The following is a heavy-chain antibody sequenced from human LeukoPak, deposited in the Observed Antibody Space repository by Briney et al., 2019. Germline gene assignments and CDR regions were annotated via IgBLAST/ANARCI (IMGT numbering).Heavy chain of an antibody. CDR3: AGFDYYGSESYYNHFDY. CDR1: GFSFSSYH. V-gene: IGHV3-21*01. CDR2: ITSSSSYI. Sequence: PGGSLRLSCAASGFSFSSYHMNWVRQAPGKGLEWVSSITSSSSYIYYADSVKGRFTISRDNAKNSLYLQMNSLRAEDTAVYYCAGFDYYGSESYYNHFDYWGQGTLVTVSS. J-gene: IGHJ4*02. D-gene: IGHD3-10*01.